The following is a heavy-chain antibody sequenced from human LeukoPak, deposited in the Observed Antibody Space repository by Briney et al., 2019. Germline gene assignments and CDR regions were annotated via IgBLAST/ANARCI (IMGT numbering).Heavy chain of an antibody. CDR2: ITPIFGTA. CDR3: ARVKKYYDFWSGYYTGYYYYYMDV. V-gene: IGHV1-69*13. D-gene: IGHD3-3*01. J-gene: IGHJ6*03. Sequence: GASVKVSCKASGGTFSSYAISWVRQAPGQGLEWMGGITPIFGTANYAQKFQGRVTITADESTSTAYMELSSLRSEDTAVYYCARVKKYYDFWSGYYTGYYYYYMDVWGKGTTVTVSS. CDR1: GGTFSSYA.